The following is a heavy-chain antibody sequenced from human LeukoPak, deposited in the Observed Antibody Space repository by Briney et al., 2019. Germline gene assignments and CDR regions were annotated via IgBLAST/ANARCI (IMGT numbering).Heavy chain of an antibody. D-gene: IGHD3-10*01. Sequence: PSETLSLTCTVSGGSISSYYWSWIRQPPGKGLEWIGYIYYSGSTNYNPSLKSRVTISVDTSKNQFSLKLSSVTAADTAVYYCARGISFGSGSKEYYYYYYMDVWGKGTTVTISS. CDR1: GGSISSYY. V-gene: IGHV4-59*01. CDR3: ARGISFGSGSKEYYYYYYMDV. CDR2: IYYSGST. J-gene: IGHJ6*03.